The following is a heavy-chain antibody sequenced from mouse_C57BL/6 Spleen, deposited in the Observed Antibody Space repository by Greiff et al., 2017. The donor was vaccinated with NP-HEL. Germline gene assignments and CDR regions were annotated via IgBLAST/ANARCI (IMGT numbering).Heavy chain of an antibody. Sequence: EVQVVESGGGLVKPGGSLKLSCAASGFTFSSYAMSWVRQTPEKRLEWVATISDGGSYTYYPDNVKGRFTISRDNAKNNLYLQMSHLKCEDTAMYYCARDNYGSRGWYFDVWGTGTTVTVSS. CDR2: ISDGGSYT. D-gene: IGHD1-1*01. V-gene: IGHV5-4*01. CDR3: ARDNYGSRGWYFDV. J-gene: IGHJ1*03. CDR1: GFTFSSYA.